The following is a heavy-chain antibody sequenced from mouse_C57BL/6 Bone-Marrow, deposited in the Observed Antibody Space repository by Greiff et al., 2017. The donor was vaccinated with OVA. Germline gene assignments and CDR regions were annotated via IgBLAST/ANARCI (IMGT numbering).Heavy chain of an antibody. CDR2: IDPSDSYT. V-gene: IGHV1-69*01. Sequence: QVQLQQPGAELVMPGASVKLSCKASGYTFTSYWMHWVKQRPGQGLEWIGEIDPSDSYTNYNQKFKGKSTLTVDKSSSTAYMQLSSLTSEDSAVYYGARKDLLWRLDAMDYWGQGTSVTVSS. CDR3: ARKDLLWRLDAMDY. D-gene: IGHD2-1*01. CDR1: GYTFTSYW. J-gene: IGHJ4*01.